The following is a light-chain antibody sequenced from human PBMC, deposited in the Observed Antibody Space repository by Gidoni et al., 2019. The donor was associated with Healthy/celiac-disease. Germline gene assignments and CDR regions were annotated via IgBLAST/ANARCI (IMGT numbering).Light chain of an antibody. V-gene: IGKV1-39*01. J-gene: IGKJ4*01. CDR2: AAS. Sequence: DIQMTQSPSSLSASVGDRVTITCRASQSISSYLNWYQPKPGKAPKLLIYAASSLQSGVPSRFSGSGSGTDFTLTISSLQPEAFATYYCQQSYSTPLPFGGGTKVEIK. CDR3: QQSYSTPLP. CDR1: QSISSY.